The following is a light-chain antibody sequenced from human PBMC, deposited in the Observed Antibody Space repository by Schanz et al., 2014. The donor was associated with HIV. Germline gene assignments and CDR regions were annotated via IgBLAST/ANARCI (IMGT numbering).Light chain of an antibody. CDR3: QQYNDWPPIT. V-gene: IGKV3-15*01. CDR2: GAS. J-gene: IGKJ5*01. Sequence: EIVMTQSPGTLSVSPGERATLSCRASQTVSNNLAWYQQKPGQAPRLLIYGASTRVTGIPAKFSGSGSGTEFTLTISSLQSEDFAVYYCQQYNDWPPITFGQGTRLEIK. CDR1: QTVSNN.